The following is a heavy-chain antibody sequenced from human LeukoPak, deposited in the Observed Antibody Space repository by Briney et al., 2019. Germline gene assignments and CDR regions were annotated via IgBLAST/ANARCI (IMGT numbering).Heavy chain of an antibody. D-gene: IGHD3-10*01. V-gene: IGHV4-59*12. CDR3: ARINYYGSGSYQNWFDP. CDR1: GGSISSYY. CDR2: IFSGST. J-gene: IGHJ5*02. Sequence: SETLSLTCTVSGGSISSYYWSWIRQPPGKGLEWIGYIFSGSTDYNPSLKSRVTISVDTSKNQFSLQLSSVTAADTAVYYCARINYYGSGSYQNWFDPWGQGTLVTVSS.